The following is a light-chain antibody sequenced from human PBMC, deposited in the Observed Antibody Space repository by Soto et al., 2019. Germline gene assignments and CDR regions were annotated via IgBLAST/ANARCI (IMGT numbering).Light chain of an antibody. Sequence: QSALTQPRSVSGSPGQSVTISCTGSISDVGGYNYVSWYQQHPGKAPKLMIYDVSKRPSGVPDRFSGSKSANTASLTISGLQAEDEADYYCCSYAGRXIHYVFGGGTKVTVL. V-gene: IGLV2-11*01. CDR3: CSYAGRXIHYV. CDR1: ISDVGGYNY. J-gene: IGLJ1*01. CDR2: DVS.